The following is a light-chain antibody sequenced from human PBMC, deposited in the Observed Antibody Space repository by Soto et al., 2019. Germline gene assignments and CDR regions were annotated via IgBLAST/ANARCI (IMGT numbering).Light chain of an antibody. CDR2: IAS. Sequence: TQSPCTLSLSPGERATLSCRASQTISSWFAWYQQKPGKAPKLLIYIASTLQSGVPSRFRGSGSGTEFTLTISSLQPDDFETYYCQHYNSYSEAFGQGTKVDIK. CDR3: QHYNSYSEA. CDR1: QTISSW. V-gene: IGKV1-5*01. J-gene: IGKJ1*01.